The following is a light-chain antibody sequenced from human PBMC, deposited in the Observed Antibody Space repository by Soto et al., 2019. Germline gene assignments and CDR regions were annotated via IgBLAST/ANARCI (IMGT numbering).Light chain of an antibody. CDR2: RNN. CDR1: SSTIGSNY. Sequence: QSVLTQPPSASGNPGQRVTISCSGSSSTIGSNYVYWYQQLPGTAPKLLIYRNNQRPSGVPDRFSGSKSGTSASLAISGLRSEDEADYYCAAWDDSLSGRYVFGTGTKVTVL. J-gene: IGLJ1*01. CDR3: AAWDDSLSGRYV. V-gene: IGLV1-47*01.